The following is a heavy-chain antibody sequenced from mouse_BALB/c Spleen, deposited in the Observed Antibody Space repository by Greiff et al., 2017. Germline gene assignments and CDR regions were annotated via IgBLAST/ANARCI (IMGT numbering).Heavy chain of an antibody. J-gene: IGHJ2*01. CDR2: IRNKANGYTT. Sequence: EVKLMESGGGLVQPGGSLRLSCATSGFTFTDYYMSWVRQPPGKALEWLGFIRNKANGYTTEYSASVKGRFTISRDNSQSILYLQMNTLRAEDSATYYCARDCGSSYFDYWGQGTTLTVSS. CDR1: GFTFTDYY. V-gene: IGHV7-3*02. CDR3: ARDCGSSYFDY. D-gene: IGHD1-1*01.